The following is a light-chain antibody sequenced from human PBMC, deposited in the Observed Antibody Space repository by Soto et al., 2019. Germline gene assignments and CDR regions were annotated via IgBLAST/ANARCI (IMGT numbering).Light chain of an antibody. CDR1: SSDVGAYNY. Sequence: QSALAQPASVSGSPGQSITISCTGTSSDVGAYNYVSWYQQHPGKAPKLMIYDVSHRPSGVSHRFSGSKSGNTASLTISGLQAEDEADYYCGSYTTSSNYVFGTGTKVT. CDR2: DVS. CDR3: GSYTTSSNYV. V-gene: IGLV2-14*01. J-gene: IGLJ1*01.